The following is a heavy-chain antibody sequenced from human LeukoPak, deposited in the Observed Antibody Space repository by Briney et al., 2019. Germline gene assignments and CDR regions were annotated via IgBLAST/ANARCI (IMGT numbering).Heavy chain of an antibody. V-gene: IGHV3-7*01. J-gene: IGHJ4*02. CDR3: ARALNGYSYGYYDY. D-gene: IGHD5-18*01. CDR2: IKQDGSEK. Sequence: PGGSLRLSCAASGFTFSSYWMSWVRQAPGKGLEWVANIKQDGSEKYYVDSVKGRFTISRDNAKNSLYLQMNSLRAEDTAVYYCARALNGYSYGYYDYWAREPWSPSPQ. CDR1: GFTFSSYW.